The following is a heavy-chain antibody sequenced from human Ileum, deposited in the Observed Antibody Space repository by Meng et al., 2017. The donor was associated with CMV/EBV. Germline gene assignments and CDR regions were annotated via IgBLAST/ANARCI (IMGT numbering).Heavy chain of an antibody. CDR1: GFTFSNYW. CDR3: ARDRGGSSYGLI. Sequence: GESLKISCVASGFTFSNYWMSWVRQAPGKGLEWVANINQDESEKYYVGSVKGRFTISGDNARNSLYLQMNSLRAEDTAVYYCARDRGGSSYGLIWGQGTLVTVSS. D-gene: IGHD1-26*01. J-gene: IGHJ4*02. CDR2: INQDESEK. V-gene: IGHV3-7*01.